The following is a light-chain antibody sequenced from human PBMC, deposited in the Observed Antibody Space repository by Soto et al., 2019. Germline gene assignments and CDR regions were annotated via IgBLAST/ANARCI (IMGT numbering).Light chain of an antibody. V-gene: IGLV2-23*01. Sequence: QSALTQPASVSGSPGQSITISCTGTNNLVSWYQQHPGKAPKVVVYEGTKRPSGVCNRFSGSNSGGTASLTISGLQAKDEASYFCCAYVGARSYVFGPGTKVTVL. CDR1: NNL. CDR2: EGT. CDR3: CAYVGARSYV. J-gene: IGLJ1*01.